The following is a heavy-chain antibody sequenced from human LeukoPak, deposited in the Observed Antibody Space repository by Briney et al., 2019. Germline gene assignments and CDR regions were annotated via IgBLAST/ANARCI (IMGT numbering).Heavy chain of an antibody. CDR2: ISAYSGNT. V-gene: IGHV1-18*01. D-gene: IGHD3-10*01. J-gene: IGHJ5*02. Sequence: ASVKVSCKASGYTFSTNGISWVRQAPGQGLEWMGWISAYSGNTNYAQKLQSRVTMTTDTSTSTAYMELRSLRSDDTAVYYCARDRGRAPFDPWGQGTLVTVSS. CDR3: ARDRGRAPFDP. CDR1: GYTFSTNG.